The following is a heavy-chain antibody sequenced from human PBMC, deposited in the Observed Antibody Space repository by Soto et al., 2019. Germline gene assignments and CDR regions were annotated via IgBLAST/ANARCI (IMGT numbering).Heavy chain of an antibody. Sequence: QVQLVESGGGVVQPGRSLRLSCAASGFTFSSYGMHWVRQAPGKGLEWVAVTSYDGSNKYYADSVEGRITISRDNSKNALYLQMNSLRGEDTAVYYCAKERRVSGYASRLYLDYWGQGHLVTVS. CDR1: GFTFSSYG. CDR2: TSYDGSNK. J-gene: IGHJ4*02. D-gene: IGHD6-25*01. V-gene: IGHV3-30*18. CDR3: AKERRVSGYASRLYLDY.